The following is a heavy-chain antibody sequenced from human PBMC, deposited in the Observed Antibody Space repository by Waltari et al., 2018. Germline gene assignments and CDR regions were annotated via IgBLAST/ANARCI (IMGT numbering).Heavy chain of an antibody. CDR2: IYYRGST. CDR3: ARYRYGGGGGV. J-gene: IGHJ6*04. CDR1: GGSISSYS. Sequence: QVQLQESGPGLVKPSETLSLTCTVSGGSISSYSWSWIRQPPGKGPEWIGYIYYRGSTNYNPSLKGGVTISVDTSKNQFPLKLSSVPAADPAVYYCARYRYGGGGGVWGKGTTVTVSS. V-gene: IGHV4-59*01. D-gene: IGHD3-16*02.